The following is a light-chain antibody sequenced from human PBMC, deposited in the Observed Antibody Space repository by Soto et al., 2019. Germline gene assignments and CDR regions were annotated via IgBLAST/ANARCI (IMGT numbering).Light chain of an antibody. CDR3: QQYNSYSYT. J-gene: IGKJ2*01. V-gene: IGKV1-5*01. Sequence: GDRVTITCRASQSLSSWLAWYQQKPGKAPKLLIYDASSLESGVPSRFSGSGSGTEFTLTISSLQPDDFATYYCQQYNSYSYTFGQGTKLEIK. CDR1: QSLSSW. CDR2: DAS.